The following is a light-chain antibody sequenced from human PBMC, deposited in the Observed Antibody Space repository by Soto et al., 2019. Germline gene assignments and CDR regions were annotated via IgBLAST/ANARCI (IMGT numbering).Light chain of an antibody. J-gene: IGKJ1*01. Sequence: DIQLTQSPSALSAPVGQKVTLTXRASQSVSGWLAWYQQKPGEAPKLLIYDASALPRGVPSRFSGSGSGTKFTLTIASLQPDDFATYYCQQYETFSGTFGPGTKVDIK. CDR2: DAS. CDR1: QSVSGW. CDR3: QQYETFSGT. V-gene: IGKV1-5*01.